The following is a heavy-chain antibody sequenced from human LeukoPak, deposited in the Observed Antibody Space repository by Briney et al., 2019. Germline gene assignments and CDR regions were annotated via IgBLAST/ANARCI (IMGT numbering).Heavy chain of an antibody. V-gene: IGHV1-69*05. Sequence: SVKVSCKASGGTFSSYAISWVRQAPGQGLEWMGGIIPIFVTANYAQKFQGRVTITTDESTSTAYIELSSLRSEDTAVYYCARDSWGGSYPMDYWGQGTLVTVSS. CDR1: GGTFSSYA. CDR3: ARDSWGGSYPMDY. D-gene: IGHD1-26*01. J-gene: IGHJ4*02. CDR2: IIPIFVTA.